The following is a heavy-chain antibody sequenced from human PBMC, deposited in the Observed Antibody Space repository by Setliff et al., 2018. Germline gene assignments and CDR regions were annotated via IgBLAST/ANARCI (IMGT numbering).Heavy chain of an antibody. D-gene: IGHD3-22*01. CDR3: LNFNY. Sequence: ASVKVSCKASGYTFTAYDIHWMRQAPGQSLEWMGWINGVNGNTKYSQNFQGRVTFTSDTSANTAVYYCTTDGGHHDSSGYYLNFNYWGQGTLVTVSS. CDR1: GYTFTAYD. CDR2: INGVNGNT. J-gene: IGHJ4*02. V-gene: IGHV1-3*01.